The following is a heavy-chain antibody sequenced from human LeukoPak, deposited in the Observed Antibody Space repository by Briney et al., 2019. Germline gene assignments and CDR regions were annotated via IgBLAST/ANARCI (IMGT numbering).Heavy chain of an antibody. CDR3: AKSDYYDSSGYSGSPYWFDP. J-gene: IGHJ5*02. CDR1: GFTFSSYA. CDR2: ISWNSGSI. D-gene: IGHD3-22*01. V-gene: IGHV3-9*01. Sequence: GGSLRLSCAASGFTFSSYAMSWVRQAPGKGLEWVSGISWNSGSIGYADSVKGRFTISRDNAKNSLYLQMNSLRAEDTALYYCAKSDYYDSSGYSGSPYWFDPWGQGTLVTVSS.